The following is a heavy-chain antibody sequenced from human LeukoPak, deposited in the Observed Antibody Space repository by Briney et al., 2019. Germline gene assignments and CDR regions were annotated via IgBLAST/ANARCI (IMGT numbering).Heavy chain of an antibody. CDR2: ISAYNGNT. CDR1: GYTFTSYG. V-gene: IGHV1-18*01. J-gene: IGHJ4*02. CDR3: ARSPHRYYFDY. Sequence: ASVKVSCKASGYTFTSYGISWVRQAPGQGLEWMGWISAYNGNTNYAQKFQGRLTMTRNTSISTAYMELSSLRSEDTAVYYCARSPHRYYFDYWGQGTLVTVSS.